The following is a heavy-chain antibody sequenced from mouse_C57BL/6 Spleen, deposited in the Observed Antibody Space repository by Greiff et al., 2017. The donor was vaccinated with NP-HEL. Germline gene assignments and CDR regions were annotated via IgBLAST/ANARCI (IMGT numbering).Heavy chain of an antibody. CDR3: ARKTIYDGYLYYFDY. D-gene: IGHD2-3*01. Sequence: QVQLQQPGAELVMPGASVKLSCKASGYTFTSYWMHWVKQRPGQGLEWIGEIDPSDSYTNYNQKFKGKSTLTVDKSSSTAYMQLSSLTSEDSAVYYCARKTIYDGYLYYFDYWGQGTTLTVSS. CDR2: IDPSDSYT. J-gene: IGHJ2*01. CDR1: GYTFTSYW. V-gene: IGHV1-69*01.